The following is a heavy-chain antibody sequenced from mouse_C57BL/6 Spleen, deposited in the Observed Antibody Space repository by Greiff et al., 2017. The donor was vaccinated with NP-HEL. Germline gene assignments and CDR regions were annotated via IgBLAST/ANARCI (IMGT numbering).Heavy chain of an antibody. CDR1: GYTFTSYW. CDR2: IDPSDSYT. Sequence: QVQLQQPGAELVMPGASVKLSCKASGYTFTSYWMHWVKQRPGQGLEWIGEIDPSDSYTNYNQKLKGKSTLTVDKSSSTAYMQLSSLTSEDSAVYYCARKYSVYAMDYWGQGTSVTVSS. V-gene: IGHV1-69*01. J-gene: IGHJ4*01. D-gene: IGHD1-3*01. CDR3: ARKYSVYAMDY.